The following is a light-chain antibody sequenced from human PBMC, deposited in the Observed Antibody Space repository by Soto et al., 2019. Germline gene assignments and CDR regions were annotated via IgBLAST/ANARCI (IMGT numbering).Light chain of an antibody. CDR2: EVT. CDR3: SSYAGNYNLV. V-gene: IGLV2-8*01. CDR1: SSDVGDYDY. J-gene: IGLJ2*01. Sequence: QSVLTQPPSASGSPGQSVTISCTGTSSDVGDYDYVSWYQQHPGKAPKLMIYEVTKRPSGVPDRFSGSKSGNTASLTVSGLQAEDEADYYCSSYAGNYNLVFGGGTKLTVL.